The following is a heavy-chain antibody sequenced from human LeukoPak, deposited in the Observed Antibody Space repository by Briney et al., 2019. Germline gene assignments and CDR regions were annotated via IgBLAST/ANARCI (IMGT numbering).Heavy chain of an antibody. Sequence: SETLSLTCTVSGYSISSGYYWGWIRPPPGKGLEWIGSIYHSGSTYYNPSLKSRVTISVDTSKNQFSLKLSSVTAADTAVYYCARGLESGPFDYWGQGTLVTVSS. CDR1: GYSISSGYY. CDR2: IYHSGST. CDR3: ARGLESGPFDY. V-gene: IGHV4-38-2*02. J-gene: IGHJ4*02.